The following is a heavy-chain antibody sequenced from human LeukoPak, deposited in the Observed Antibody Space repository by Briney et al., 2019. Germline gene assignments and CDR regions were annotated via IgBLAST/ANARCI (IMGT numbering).Heavy chain of an antibody. D-gene: IGHD6-13*01. CDR3: AREEQQLVRGYYYYYMDV. CDR1: GGSISSHY. CDR2: IYYSGST. J-gene: IGHJ6*03. Sequence: PSETLSLTCTVSGGSISSHYWSWIRQPPGKGLEWIGYIYYSGSTNYNPFLKSRVTISVDTSKNQFSLKLSSVTAADTAVYYCAREEQQLVRGYYYYYMDVWGKGTTVTVSS. V-gene: IGHV4-59*11.